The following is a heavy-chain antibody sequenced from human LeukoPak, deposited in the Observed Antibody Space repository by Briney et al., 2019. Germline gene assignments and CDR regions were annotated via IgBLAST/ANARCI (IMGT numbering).Heavy chain of an antibody. CDR2: IYTSGST. CDR3: ARDSPSSSGWYKGGAFDI. D-gene: IGHD6-19*01. Sequence: NPSETLSLTCTVSGGSISSYYWSWIRQPAGKGLEWIGRIYTSGSTNYNPSLKSRVTVSVDTSKNQFSLKLSSVTAADTAVYYCARDSPSSSGWYKGGAFDIWGQGTMVTVSS. J-gene: IGHJ3*02. V-gene: IGHV4-4*07. CDR1: GGSISSYY.